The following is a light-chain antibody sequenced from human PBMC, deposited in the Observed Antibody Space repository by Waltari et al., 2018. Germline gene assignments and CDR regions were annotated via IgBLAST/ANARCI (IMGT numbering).Light chain of an antibody. Sequence: DSVMTQSPDSLAVSLGERATINCKSRQSLLYSSNRENYLAWYQQKPGQPPKLLIYWASARESGVPDRFSGSGSGTDFTLTISNLQAEDAAVYHCQQYYSDPLTFGGGTKVEI. CDR1: QSLLYSSNRENY. CDR3: QQYYSDPLT. J-gene: IGKJ4*01. V-gene: IGKV4-1*01. CDR2: WAS.